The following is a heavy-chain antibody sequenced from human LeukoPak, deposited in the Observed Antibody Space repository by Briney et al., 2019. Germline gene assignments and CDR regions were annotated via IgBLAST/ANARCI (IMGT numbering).Heavy chain of an antibody. CDR1: GYSISSGYY. J-gene: IGHJ4*02. D-gene: IGHD1-26*01. V-gene: IGHV4-38-2*01. CDR2: IYHSGST. CDR3: ARGVGANDY. Sequence: SETLSLTCAVSGYSISSGYYWGWIRQPPGKGLEWIGGIYHSGSTYYNPSLKSRVTISVDTTKNQFSLKLSSVTAADTAVYYCARGVGANDYWGQGTLVTVSS.